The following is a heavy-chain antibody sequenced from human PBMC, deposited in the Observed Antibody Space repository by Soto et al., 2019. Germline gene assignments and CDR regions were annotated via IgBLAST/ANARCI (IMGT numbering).Heavy chain of an antibody. CDR2: INSVSGGA. Sequence: QVQLVQSGAEVKQPGASVRVSCKASGDTHTIYFIHWLRQAPGQGLEWMGWINSVSGGANYAPRFQGRVAMTRDRSSATAFMELSRLRSDDVAVYSCARGGSSYAHWGQGTLVTVSS. CDR3: ARGGSSYAH. V-gene: IGHV1-2*02. CDR1: GDTHTIYF. D-gene: IGHD2-15*01. J-gene: IGHJ4*02.